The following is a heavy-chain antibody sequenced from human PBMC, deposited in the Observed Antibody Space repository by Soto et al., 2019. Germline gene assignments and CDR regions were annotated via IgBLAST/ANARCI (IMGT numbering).Heavy chain of an antibody. J-gene: IGHJ4*02. D-gene: IGHD3-3*02. Sequence: ASVKVSCKASGYTFSDLSLHWVRQAPGQGLEWLAGYDPSKGETLYAQTVQGRITMTKDTSTVTAYMELRGLTSDDTAVYYCATGDRFSAEVSGISFSFWGQGTLVTVSS. CDR3: ATGDRFSAEVSGISFSF. CDR2: YDPSKGET. CDR1: GYTFSDLS. V-gene: IGHV1-24*01.